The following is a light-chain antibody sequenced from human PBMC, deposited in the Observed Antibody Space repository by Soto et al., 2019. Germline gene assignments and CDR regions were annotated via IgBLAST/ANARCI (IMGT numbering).Light chain of an antibody. CDR3: QQYNNWPPIT. V-gene: IGKV3-11*01. CDR1: QSVSSY. CDR2: DAS. Sequence: EIVVTQSPATLSLSPGERATLSFRASQSVSSYLAWYQQKPGQAPRLLIYDASNRATGIPARFSGSGSGTDFTLTISSLQPGDFAVYYCQQYNNWPPITFGQGTRLEIK. J-gene: IGKJ5*01.